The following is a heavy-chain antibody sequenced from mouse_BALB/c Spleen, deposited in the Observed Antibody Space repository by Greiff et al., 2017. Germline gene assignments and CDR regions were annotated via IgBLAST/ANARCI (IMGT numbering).Heavy chain of an antibody. CDR2: IYPGSGST. CDR3: ARKRDGYYWYFDV. J-gene: IGHJ1*01. Sequence: VKLQESGPELVKPGASLKMSCKASGYTFTDYVISWVKQRTGQGLEWIGEIYPGSGSTYYNEKFKGKATLTADKSSNTAYMQLSSLTSEDSAVYFCARKRDGYYWYFDVWGAGTTVTVSS. CDR1: GYTFTDYV. D-gene: IGHD2-3*01. V-gene: IGHV1-77*01.